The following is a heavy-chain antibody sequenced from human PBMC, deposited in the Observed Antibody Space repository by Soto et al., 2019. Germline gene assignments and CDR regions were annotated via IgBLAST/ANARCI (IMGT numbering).Heavy chain of an antibody. CDR3: TTDSADIVVVPATFGMDV. Sequence: GGSLRLSCAASGITFSNAWMTWVRQAPGKGLEWVGRIKSITDGGTTDYAAPVKGRFTISRDDSKDTLYLQMNNLRTEDTAVYHCTTDSADIVVVPATFGMDVWGQGTTVTV. CDR1: GITFSNAW. CDR2: IKSITDGGTT. V-gene: IGHV3-15*01. J-gene: IGHJ6*02. D-gene: IGHD2-2*01.